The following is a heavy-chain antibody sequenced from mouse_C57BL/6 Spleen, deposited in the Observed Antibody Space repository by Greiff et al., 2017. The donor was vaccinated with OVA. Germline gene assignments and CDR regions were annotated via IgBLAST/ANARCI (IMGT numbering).Heavy chain of an antibody. D-gene: IGHD2-4*01. V-gene: IGHV1-81*01. CDR1: GYTFTSYG. CDR3: ARRGDYDYASYAMDY. Sequence: ESGAELARPGASVKLSCKASGYTFTSYGISWVKQRTGQGLEWIGEIYPRSGNTYYNEKFKGKATLTADKSSSTAYMELRSLTSEDSAVYFCARRGDYDYASYAMDYWGQGTSVTVSS. J-gene: IGHJ4*01. CDR2: IYPRSGNT.